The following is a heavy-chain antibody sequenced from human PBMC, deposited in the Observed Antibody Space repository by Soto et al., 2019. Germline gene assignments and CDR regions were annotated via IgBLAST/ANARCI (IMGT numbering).Heavy chain of an antibody. Sequence: VQLLESGGYLVQPGGSLRLSCEASGFTFSNYAMSWVRQAPGKGLEWVSVISGSGGSTNYADSAKGRFTISRDNSMDTLYLQMNSLRAEDTAVYYCARVFYYDILTGKSYNMDVWGQGTTVIVSS. CDR3: ARVFYYDILTGKSYNMDV. CDR2: ISGSGGST. D-gene: IGHD3-9*01. J-gene: IGHJ6*02. CDR1: GFTFSNYA. V-gene: IGHV3-23*01.